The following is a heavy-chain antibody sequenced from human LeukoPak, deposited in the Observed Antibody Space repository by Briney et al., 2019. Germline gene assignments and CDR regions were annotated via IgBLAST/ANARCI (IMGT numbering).Heavy chain of an antibody. CDR2: IYYSGTT. V-gene: IGHV4-59*12. J-gene: IGHJ4*02. CDR1: GGSISSYY. Sequence: SETLSLTCTVSGGSISSYYWGWIRQPPGKGLEFIGFIYYSGTTNYNPSLKSRVTISVDTSKNQFSLKLSSVTAADTAVYYCARGGADILRYFDWLFTPDYWGQGTLVTVSS. CDR3: ARGGADILRYFDWLFTPDY. D-gene: IGHD3-9*01.